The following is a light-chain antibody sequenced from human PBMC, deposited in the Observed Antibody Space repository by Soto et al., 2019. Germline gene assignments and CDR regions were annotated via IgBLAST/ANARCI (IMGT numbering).Light chain of an antibody. CDR1: SSDVGGYNY. J-gene: IGLJ1*01. CDR2: EVC. Sequence: QSALTQPASVSGSPGQSITISCTGTSSDVGGYNYVSWYQQHPGKAPKLMIYEVCNRPSGVSNRFSGSKSGNTASLTISGLQAEDDADYFCNSYTSSGTLGVFGTGTKLTVL. CDR3: NSYTSSGTLGV. V-gene: IGLV2-14*01.